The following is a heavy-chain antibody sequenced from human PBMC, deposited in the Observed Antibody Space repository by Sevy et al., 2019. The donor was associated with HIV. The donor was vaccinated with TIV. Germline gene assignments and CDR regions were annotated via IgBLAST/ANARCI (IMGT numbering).Heavy chain of an antibody. V-gene: IGHV1-24*01. CDR2: FDPEDGET. Sequence: ASVKVSCKVYGHTLNRLGIRWVRQAPGKGLEWMGSFDPEDGETFQAQKFQGRVTMTDDTSTDTAYMELSSLRAEDTAVYYCAATKDYYENSSSPFDYWGQGTLVTVSS. J-gene: IGHJ4*02. CDR3: AATKDYYENSSSPFDY. D-gene: IGHD3-22*01. CDR1: GHTLNRLG.